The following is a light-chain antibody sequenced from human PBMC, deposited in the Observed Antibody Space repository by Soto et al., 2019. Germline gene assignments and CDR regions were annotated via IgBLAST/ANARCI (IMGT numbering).Light chain of an antibody. V-gene: IGKV1-33*01. CDR1: QDITNY. Sequence: DIQMTQSPSSLSASVGDTVTITCQASQDITNYLNWYQQKPGKAPKLLISDASTLETGVPSRFSGSGSGTDFAFTISSLQPEDIATYYCQHYANLPITFGQGTRLEIK. CDR2: DAS. CDR3: QHYANLPIT. J-gene: IGKJ5*01.